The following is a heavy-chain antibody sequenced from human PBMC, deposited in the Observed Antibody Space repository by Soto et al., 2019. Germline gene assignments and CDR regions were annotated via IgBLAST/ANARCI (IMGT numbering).Heavy chain of an antibody. CDR3: EGVTWFRDIEV. V-gene: IGHV6-1*01. CDR1: GYIFSIDMAS. Sequence: SQPLXLTWAISGYIFSIDMASVKCIMQSPSRGLEWLGRAYYRSKWNNDYGLSVKSRITINPDTSKNQLSLHLHSVTPEDTAVYYCEGVTWFRDIEVRGQGTPV. CDR2: AYYRSKWNN. D-gene: IGHD2-2*01. J-gene: IGHJ4*03.